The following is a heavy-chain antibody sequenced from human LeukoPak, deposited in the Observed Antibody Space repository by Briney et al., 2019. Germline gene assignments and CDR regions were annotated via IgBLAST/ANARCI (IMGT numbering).Heavy chain of an antibody. CDR2: IYWDDDK. D-gene: IGHD6-19*01. CDR1: GFSLSTSGVG. J-gene: IGHJ3*02. CDR3: AHRLELEEQWLVSDAFDI. Sequence: SGPTLVKPTPTLTLTCTFSGFSLSTSGVGVGWIRQPPGKALEWLALIYWDDDKRYSPSLKSRLTITKDTSKNQVVLTMTNMDPVDTATYYCAHRLELEEQWLVSDAFDIWGQGTMVTVSS. V-gene: IGHV2-5*02.